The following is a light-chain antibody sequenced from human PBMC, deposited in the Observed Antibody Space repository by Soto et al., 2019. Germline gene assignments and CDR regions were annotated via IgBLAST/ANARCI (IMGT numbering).Light chain of an antibody. Sequence: SYELTQPPSVSVAPGETARISCGGNNVGSSSVHWYQQKPGQAPFLVIYYDSDRPSGIPERFSGSNSGNTATLIISRVEAGDEADYYCQVWEATGDQVVFGGGTERTVL. CDR1: NVGSSS. J-gene: IGLJ2*01. V-gene: IGLV3-21*01. CDR3: QVWEATGDQVV. CDR2: YDS.